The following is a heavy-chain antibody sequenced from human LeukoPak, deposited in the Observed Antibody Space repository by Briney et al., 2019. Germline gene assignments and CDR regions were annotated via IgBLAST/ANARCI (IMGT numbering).Heavy chain of an antibody. CDR2: ISGSGGST. CDR3: AKEMSGSYYCFDY. Sequence: GGSLRLSCAASGFTVSSNYMSWVRQAPGKGLEWVSAISGSGGSTYYADSVKGRFTISRDNSKNTLYLQMNSLRAEDTAVYYCAKEMSGSYYCFDYWGQGTLVTVSS. CDR1: GFTVSSNY. J-gene: IGHJ4*02. D-gene: IGHD1-26*01. V-gene: IGHV3-23*01.